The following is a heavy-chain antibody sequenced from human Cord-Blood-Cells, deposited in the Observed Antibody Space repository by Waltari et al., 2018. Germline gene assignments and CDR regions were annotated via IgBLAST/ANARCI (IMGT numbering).Heavy chain of an antibody. CDR2: IKQDGSEK. J-gene: IGHJ3*02. CDR3: AGSGSYDAFDI. V-gene: IGHV3-7*01. D-gene: IGHD3-10*01. CDR1: GFTFSSYW. Sequence: EVQLVESGGGLVQPGGSLRLSCAASGFTFSSYWLSWVRPAPGKGLEWVANIKQDGSEKYYVDSVKGRFTISRDNAKNSLYLQMNSLRAEDTAVYYCAGSGSYDAFDIWGQGTMVTVSS.